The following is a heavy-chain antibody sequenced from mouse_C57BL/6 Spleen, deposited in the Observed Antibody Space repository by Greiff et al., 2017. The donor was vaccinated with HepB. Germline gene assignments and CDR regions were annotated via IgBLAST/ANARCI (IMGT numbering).Heavy chain of an antibody. CDR1: GYTFPSYW. D-gene: IGHD4-1*01. V-gene: IGHV1-72*01. CDR2: VDHISGGT. J-gene: IGHJ2*01. Sequence: QVQLQQPGAELVKPWASVKLSCKASGYTFPSYWLHWVKQRPGRGLVWIGRVDHISGGTKYNEKFKSKATLTVDKPSSTAYMQLSSLTSEDSAVYYCARWAWDGGDYWGQGTTLTVSS. CDR3: ARWAWDGGDY.